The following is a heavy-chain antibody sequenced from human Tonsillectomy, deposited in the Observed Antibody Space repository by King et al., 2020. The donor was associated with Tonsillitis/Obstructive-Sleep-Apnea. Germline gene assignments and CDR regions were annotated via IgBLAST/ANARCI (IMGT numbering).Heavy chain of an antibody. D-gene: IGHD3-3*01. CDR1: GFTFSNYA. J-gene: IGHJ6*02. V-gene: IGHV3-30*04. CDR2: ISYDGSSK. Sequence: HVQLVQSGGGVVQPGRSLRLSCAASGFTFSNYAMHWVRQAPGKGLEWVALISYDGSSKYNADSVKGRVTISRDNSKNTLYLQMNSLSTGDTAVYFCARDQDFDFLIGFSSFYYYYGIDVWGQGTTVTVSS. CDR3: ARDQDFDFLIGFSSFYYYYGIDV.